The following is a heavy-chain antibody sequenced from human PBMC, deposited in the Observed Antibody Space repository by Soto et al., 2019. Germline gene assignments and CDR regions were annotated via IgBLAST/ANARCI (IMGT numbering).Heavy chain of an antibody. Sequence: EVQLVESGGGLVKPGGSLRLSCAASGFTFSSYSMNWVRQAPGKGLEWVSSISSSSSYIYYADSVKGRFTISRDNAKNSLYLQMNSLRAEDTAVYYCARGHGEYYGMDVWGQGTTVTVSS. CDR3: ARGHGEYYGMDV. CDR1: GFTFSSYS. J-gene: IGHJ6*02. D-gene: IGHD3-10*01. CDR2: ISSSSSYI. V-gene: IGHV3-21*01.